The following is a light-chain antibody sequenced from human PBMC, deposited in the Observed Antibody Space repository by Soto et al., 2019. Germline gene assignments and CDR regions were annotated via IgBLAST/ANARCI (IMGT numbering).Light chain of an antibody. V-gene: IGKV1-5*01. CDR1: QSINTC. J-gene: IGKJ1*01. CDR2: DAS. CDR3: QQYNSYQWP. Sequence: DIQMTHSPSSLSASVGDRVTITFRASQSINTCLNWYQQKPGKAPQLLIYDASNLESGVPSRFSGSGSGTEFTLTISSLQPDDFATYYCQQYNSYQWPFGQGTKVDI.